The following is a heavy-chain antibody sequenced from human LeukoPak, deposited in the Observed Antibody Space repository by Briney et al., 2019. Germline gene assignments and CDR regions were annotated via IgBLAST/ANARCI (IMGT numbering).Heavy chain of an antibody. Sequence: ASVKVYCTASGYSFTSYGISWVRQATGQGLQLMGWISAYNGNTNYAQKLQGRVTMTTDTSTSTAYMELRSLRSDDTAVYYCARESSGWSYYFDYWGQGTLVTVSS. V-gene: IGHV1-18*01. J-gene: IGHJ4*02. CDR2: ISAYNGNT. CDR3: ARESSGWSYYFDY. D-gene: IGHD6-19*01. CDR1: GYSFTSYG.